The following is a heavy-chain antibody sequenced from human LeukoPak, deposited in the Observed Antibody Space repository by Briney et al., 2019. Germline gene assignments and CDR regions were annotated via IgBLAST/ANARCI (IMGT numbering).Heavy chain of an antibody. CDR1: GFTFSSYG. CDR2: IRYDGSNK. D-gene: IGHD2-15*01. Sequence: GGSLRLSCAAYGFTFSSYGMQWVRQAPGKGLEWVAFIRYDGSNKYYADSVKGRFTISRDNSKNTLYLQMNSLRAEDTAVYYCAKEVRSGSPPDFDYWGQGTLFTVSS. J-gene: IGHJ4*02. CDR3: AKEVRSGSPPDFDY. V-gene: IGHV3-30*02.